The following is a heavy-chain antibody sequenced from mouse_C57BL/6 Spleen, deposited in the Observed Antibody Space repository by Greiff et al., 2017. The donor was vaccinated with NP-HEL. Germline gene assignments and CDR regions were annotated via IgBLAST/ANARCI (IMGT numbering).Heavy chain of an antibody. CDR1: GYTFTDYE. CDR3: TRELWLRRAWFAY. CDR2: IDPETGGT. D-gene: IGHD2-2*01. V-gene: IGHV1-15*01. Sequence: VQLQQSGAELVRPGASVTLSCKASGYTFTDYEMHWVKQTPVHGLEWIGAIDPETGGTAYNQKFKGKAILTADKSSSTAYMELRSLTSEDSAVYYCTRELWLRRAWFAYWGQGTLVTVSA. J-gene: IGHJ3*01.